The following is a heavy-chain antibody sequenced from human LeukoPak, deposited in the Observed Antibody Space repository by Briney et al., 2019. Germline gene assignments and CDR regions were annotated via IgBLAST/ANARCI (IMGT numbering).Heavy chain of an antibody. J-gene: IGHJ4*02. D-gene: IGHD5-24*01. V-gene: IGHV4-59*11. CDR3: ARVGRWLQAFDY. Sequence: PSETPSLTCTVSGGSISSHYWSWIRQPPGKGLEWIGYIYYSGSTNYNPSLKSRVTISVDTSKNQFSLKLSSVTAADTAVYYCARVGRWLQAFDYWGQGTLVTVSS. CDR1: GGSISSHY. CDR2: IYYSGST.